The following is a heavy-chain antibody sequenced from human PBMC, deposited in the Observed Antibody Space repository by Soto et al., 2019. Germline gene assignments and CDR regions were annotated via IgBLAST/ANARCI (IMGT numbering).Heavy chain of an antibody. V-gene: IGHV1-24*01. CDR3: ATDYYDSSGHQGGY. CDR2: FDPEDGET. CDR1: GYTLTELS. J-gene: IGHJ4*02. Sequence: EASVKVSCKXSGYTLTELSMHWVRQAPGKGLEWMGGFDPEDGETIYAQKFQGRVTMTEDTSTDTAYMELSSLRSEDTAVYYCATDYYDSSGHQGGYWGQGTLVTVSS. D-gene: IGHD3-22*01.